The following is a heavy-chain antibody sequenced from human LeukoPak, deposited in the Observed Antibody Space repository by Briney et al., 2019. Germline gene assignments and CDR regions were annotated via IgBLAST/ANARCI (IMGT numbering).Heavy chain of an antibody. CDR2: IIPILGIA. Sequence: SVKVSCKASGGTFSSYAISWVRQAPGQGLEWMGRIIPILGIANYAQKFQGRVTITADKSTSTAYMELSSLRSEDTAGYYCAREFGYSYGLVDYWGQGTLVTVSS. D-gene: IGHD5-18*01. CDR3: AREFGYSYGLVDY. V-gene: IGHV1-69*04. CDR1: GGTFSSYA. J-gene: IGHJ4*02.